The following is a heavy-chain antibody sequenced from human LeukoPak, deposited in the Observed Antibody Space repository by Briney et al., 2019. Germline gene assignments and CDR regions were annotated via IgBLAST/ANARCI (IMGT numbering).Heavy chain of an antibody. D-gene: IGHD3-9*01. CDR1: GFTFSTSA. J-gene: IGHJ4*02. Sequence: GGSLRLSCVASGFTFSTSAMHWVRQAPGKGLEWVALISNDEKNIYYLDSVKGRFTISRDNSVYYCARDGLYPDSDDFDSETFDYWGQGTLVTVSS. CDR3: DY. V-gene: IGHV3-30*04. CDR2: ISNDEKNI.